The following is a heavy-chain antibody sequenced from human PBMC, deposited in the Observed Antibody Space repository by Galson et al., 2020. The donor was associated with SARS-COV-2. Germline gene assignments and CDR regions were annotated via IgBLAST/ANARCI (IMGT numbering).Heavy chain of an antibody. V-gene: IGHV3-23*01. J-gene: IGHJ3*02. CDR3: AKDGLYYYDSSGYMQNALDI. Sequence: GESLKISCAASGFTFSSYAMSWVRQAPGKGLEWVSAMSGSGGRANYADSVKGRFTISRDNSKNTLYLQMNSLRAEDTAVYYCAKDGLYYYDSSGYMQNALDIWGQGTMVTVSS. D-gene: IGHD3-22*01. CDR2: MSGSGGRA. CDR1: GFTFSSYA.